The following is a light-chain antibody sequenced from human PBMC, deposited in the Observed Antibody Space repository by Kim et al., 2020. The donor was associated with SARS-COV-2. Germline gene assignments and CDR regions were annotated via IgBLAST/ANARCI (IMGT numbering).Light chain of an antibody. Sequence: QSGTISCTGTSSDVGSYNRVSWYQQPPGTAPKLMIYEVSNRPSGVPDRFSGSKSGNTASLTISGLQAEDEADYYCSSYTSSSTWTVFGGGTQLTVL. CDR2: EVS. CDR3: SSYTSSSTWTV. J-gene: IGLJ2*01. CDR1: SSDVGSYNR. V-gene: IGLV2-18*02.